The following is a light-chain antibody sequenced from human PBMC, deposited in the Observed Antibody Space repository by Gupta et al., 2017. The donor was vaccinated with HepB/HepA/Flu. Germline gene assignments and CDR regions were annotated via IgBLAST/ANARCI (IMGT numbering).Light chain of an antibody. J-gene: IGLJ2*01. CDR1: SSDVGGYNY. Sequence: QSALTQPASVPGPPGQSITLSCPGTSSDVGGYNYVSWYQQHPGKAPKLMIHDVSNRPSGVSIRFSGSTSGYTASLSISGLQAEDEADYYCSSYTSSNTVVFGGGTTLTVL. CDR3: SSYTSSNTVV. CDR2: DVS. V-gene: IGLV2-14*03.